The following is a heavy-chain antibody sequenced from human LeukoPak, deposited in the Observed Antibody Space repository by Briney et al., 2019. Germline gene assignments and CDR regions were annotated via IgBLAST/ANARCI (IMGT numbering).Heavy chain of an antibody. V-gene: IGHV3-23*01. Sequence: GGSLRLSCAASGFTFSDYYMSWVRQAPGKGLEWVSAISGSGGSTYYADSVKGRFTISRDNSKNTLYLQMNSLRAEDTAVYYCAKDSPPYSYGLFDYWGQGTLVTVSS. J-gene: IGHJ4*02. CDR3: AKDSPPYSYGLFDY. CDR2: ISGSGGST. CDR1: GFTFSDYY. D-gene: IGHD5-18*01.